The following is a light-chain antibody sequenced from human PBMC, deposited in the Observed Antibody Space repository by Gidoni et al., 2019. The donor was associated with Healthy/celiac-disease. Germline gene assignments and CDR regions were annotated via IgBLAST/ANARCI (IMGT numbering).Light chain of an antibody. CDR1: QSVLYSSNNKNY. CDR2: GAS. Sequence: IVISPSHDPLAVSLGERATIHCTSSQSVLYSSNNKNYLAWYQQKPGQPPKLLIYGASTRESGVPDRFSGSGSGTDFTLTISSLQAEDVAVYYCQQYYSTPLTFGGGTKVEIK. V-gene: IGKV4-1*01. J-gene: IGKJ4*01. CDR3: QQYYSTPLT.